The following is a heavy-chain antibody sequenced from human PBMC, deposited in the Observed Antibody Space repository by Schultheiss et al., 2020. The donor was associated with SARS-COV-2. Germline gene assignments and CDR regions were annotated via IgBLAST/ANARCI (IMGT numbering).Heavy chain of an antibody. CDR3: ARDFSSSGAFDI. V-gene: IGHV4-31*11. CDR2: IYYSGNT. Sequence: SQTLSLTCAVYGGSFSGYYWSWIRQHPGKGLEWIGYIYYSGNTYFNPSLKSRVAISLDTSKNQFSLKLSSVTAADTAVYYCARDFSSSGAFDIWGQGTMVTVSS. CDR1: GGSFSGYY. D-gene: IGHD6-6*01. J-gene: IGHJ3*02.